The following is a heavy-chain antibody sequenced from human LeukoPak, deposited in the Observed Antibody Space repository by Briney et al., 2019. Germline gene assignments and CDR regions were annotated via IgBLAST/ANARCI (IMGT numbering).Heavy chain of an antibody. Sequence: GVSLRLSCTASGFTFGDYAMSWVRQASGKGLEWVGFIRSKAYGGTTEYAASVKGRFTISRDDSKSIAYLQMNSLKTGDTAVYYCTRAVSGWTGYFDYWGQGTLVTVSS. J-gene: IGHJ4*02. CDR3: TRAVSGWTGYFDY. CDR2: IRSKAYGGTT. V-gene: IGHV3-49*04. CDR1: GFTFGDYA. D-gene: IGHD6-19*01.